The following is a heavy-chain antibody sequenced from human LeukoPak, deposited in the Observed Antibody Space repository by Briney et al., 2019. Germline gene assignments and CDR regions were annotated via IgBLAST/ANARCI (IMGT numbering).Heavy chain of an antibody. V-gene: IGHV4-61*02. CDR1: GGSISSGSYY. Sequence: SETLSLTCTVSGGSISSGSYYWSWIRQPAGKGLEWIGRIYTSGSTNYNPSLKSRVTISVDTSKNQFSLKLSSVTAADTAVYYCARRSIAARNMRYYFDYWGQGTLVTVSS. CDR2: IYTSGST. J-gene: IGHJ4*02. CDR3: ARRSIAARNMRYYFDY. D-gene: IGHD6-6*01.